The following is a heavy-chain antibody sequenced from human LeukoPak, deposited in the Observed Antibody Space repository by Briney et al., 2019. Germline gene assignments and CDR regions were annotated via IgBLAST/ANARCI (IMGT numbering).Heavy chain of an antibody. V-gene: IGHV1-18*01. D-gene: IGHD3-10*01. Sequence: ASVKVSCKASGYTFTSYGISWVRQAPGQGLEWMGRISAYNGNTNYAQKLQGRVTMTTDTSTSTAYMELRSLRSDDTAVYYCARGDGSGSYYILYYYYYMDVWGKGTTVTISS. CDR1: GYTFTSYG. CDR2: ISAYNGNT. J-gene: IGHJ6*03. CDR3: ARGDGSGSYYILYYYYYMDV.